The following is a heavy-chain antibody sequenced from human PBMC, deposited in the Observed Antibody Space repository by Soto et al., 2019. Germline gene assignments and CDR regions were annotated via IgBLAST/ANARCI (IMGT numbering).Heavy chain of an antibody. D-gene: IGHD6-13*01. J-gene: IGHJ5*02. CDR2: INHSGST. CDR3: ARGVAAGWFDP. Sequence: SETLSLTCAVYGGSFSGYYWSWIRQPPGKGLEWIGEINHSGSTNYNPSLKSLVTISVDTSKNQFSLKLSSVTAADTAVYYCARGVAAGWFDPWGQGTLVTVSS. CDR1: GGSFSGYY. V-gene: IGHV4-34*01.